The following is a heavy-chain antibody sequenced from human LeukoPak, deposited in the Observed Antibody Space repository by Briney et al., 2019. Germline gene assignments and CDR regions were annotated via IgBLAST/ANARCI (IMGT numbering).Heavy chain of an antibody. CDR1: GFTFSSYE. Sequence: GGSLRLSCAASGFTFSSYEMNWVRQAPGKGLEGVSYISSSGSTIYYADSVKGRFTISRDNAKNSLYLQMNSLRAEDTAVYYCAREGSDYYDILTGLDYWGQGTLVTVSS. D-gene: IGHD3-9*01. CDR2: ISSSGSTI. J-gene: IGHJ4*02. CDR3: AREGSDYYDILTGLDY. V-gene: IGHV3-48*03.